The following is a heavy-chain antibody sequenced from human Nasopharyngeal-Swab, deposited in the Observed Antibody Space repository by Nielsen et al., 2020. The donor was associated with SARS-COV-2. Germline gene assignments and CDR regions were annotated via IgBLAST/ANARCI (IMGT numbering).Heavy chain of an antibody. CDR2: ISSSSSTI. D-gene: IGHD5-18*01. Sequence: WIRQPPGKGLEWVSYISSSSSTIYYADSVKGRFTISRDNAKNSLYLQMNSLRDEDTAVYYCARAPIYSYGYDYYGMDVWGQRTTVTVSS. V-gene: IGHV3-48*02. J-gene: IGHJ6*02. CDR3: ARAPIYSYGYDYYGMDV.